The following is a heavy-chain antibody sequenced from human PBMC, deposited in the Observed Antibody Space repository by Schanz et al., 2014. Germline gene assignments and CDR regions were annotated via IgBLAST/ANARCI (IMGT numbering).Heavy chain of an antibody. CDR1: GGSISASY. J-gene: IGHJ6*02. CDR2: IYYSGST. V-gene: IGHV4-59*08. D-gene: IGHD1-26*01. Sequence: QVQLQESGPGLVKPSETLSLTCTVSGGSISASYWGWIRQPPGKGLEWIAYIYYSGSTNYNPSLGGGATKSRAPPKNQSALNRSSVTAADTAVYYCARLGVGDKAYYYYGTDVWGQGTTVLVSS. CDR3: ARLGVGDKAYYYYGTDV.